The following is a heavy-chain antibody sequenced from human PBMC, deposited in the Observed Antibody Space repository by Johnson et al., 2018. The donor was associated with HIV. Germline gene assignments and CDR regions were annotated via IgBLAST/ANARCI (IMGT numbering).Heavy chain of an antibody. V-gene: IGHV3-48*04. CDR3: ARLIAVVIDGFDI. Sequence: VQLVESGGGVVQPGRSLRLSCAISGFTFSSYGMHWVRQAPGKGLEWVSYISSSGTTIYYADSVKGRFTISRDNAKNSLYLQMNTLRAEDTAVYYCARLIAVVIDGFDIWGQGTMVTVSA. CDR2: ISSSGTTI. J-gene: IGHJ3*02. CDR1: GFTFSSYG. D-gene: IGHD3-22*01.